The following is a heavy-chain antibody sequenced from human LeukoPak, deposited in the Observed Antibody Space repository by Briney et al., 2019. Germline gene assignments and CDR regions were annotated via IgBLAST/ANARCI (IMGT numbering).Heavy chain of an antibody. CDR1: GFTFSDYY. J-gene: IGHJ5*02. Sequence: PGGSLRLSCAASGFTFSDYYMSWIRQAPGKGLKWVSYISSSSSYTNYADSVKGRFTISRDNAKNSLYLQMNSLRAEDTAVYYCARVNGDSPWFDPWGQGTLVTVSS. CDR2: ISSSSSYT. D-gene: IGHD4-17*01. CDR3: ARVNGDSPWFDP. V-gene: IGHV3-11*05.